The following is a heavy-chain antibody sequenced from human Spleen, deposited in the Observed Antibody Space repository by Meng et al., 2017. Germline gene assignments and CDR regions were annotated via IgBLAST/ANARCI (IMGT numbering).Heavy chain of an antibody. CDR1: GGTFSSYA. J-gene: IGHJ4*02. CDR2: IIRIFGTA. D-gene: IGHD6-6*01. V-gene: IGHV1-69*13. Sequence: SVKVSCKASGGTFSSYAISWVRQAPGQGLEWMGGIIRIFGTANYAQKFQGRVTITADESTSTAYRELSSLRSEDTAVYYCARGRIAAWQNFDYWGQGTLVTVSS. CDR3: ARGRIAAWQNFDY.